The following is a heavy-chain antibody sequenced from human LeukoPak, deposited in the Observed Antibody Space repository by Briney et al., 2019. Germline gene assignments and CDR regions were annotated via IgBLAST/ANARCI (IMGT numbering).Heavy chain of an antibody. D-gene: IGHD5-12*01. CDR1: GGTFSSYA. CDR3: ASPEGYSGYDHYYYGMDV. V-gene: IGHV1-69*06. CDR2: IIPIFGTA. J-gene: IGHJ6*04. Sequence: SVKVSCKASGGTFSSYAISWVRQAPGQGLECMGGIIPIFGTANYAQKFQGRVTITADKSTSTAYMELSSLRSEDTAVYYCASPEGYSGYDHYYYGMDVWGKGTTVTVSS.